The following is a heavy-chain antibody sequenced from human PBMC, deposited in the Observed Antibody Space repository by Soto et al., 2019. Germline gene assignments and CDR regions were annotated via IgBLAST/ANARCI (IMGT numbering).Heavy chain of an antibody. CDR1: GFTFSSYW. CDR3: ARDRSRYSSSWYDPD. V-gene: IGHV3-7*03. J-gene: IGHJ4*02. CDR2: IKQDGSEK. D-gene: IGHD6-13*01. Sequence: PGGSLRLSCAASGFTFSSYWMSWVRQAPGKGLEWVANIKQDGSEKYYVDSVKGRFTISRDNAKNSLYLQMNSLRAEDTAVYYCARDRSRYSSSWYDPDWGQGTLVTVSS.